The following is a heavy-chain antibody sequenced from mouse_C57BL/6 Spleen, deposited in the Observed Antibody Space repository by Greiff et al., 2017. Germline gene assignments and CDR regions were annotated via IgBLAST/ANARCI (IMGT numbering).Heavy chain of an antibody. V-gene: IGHV1-50*01. CDR2: IDPSDSYT. J-gene: IGHJ2*01. Sequence: VQLQESGAELVKPGASVKLSCKASGYTFTSYWMQWVKQRPGQGLEWIGEIDPSDSYTNYNQKFKGKATLTVDTSSSTAYMQLSSLTSEDSAVYYCARSTTVVATGEWGQGTTLTVSS. D-gene: IGHD1-1*01. CDR1: GYTFTSYW. CDR3: ARSTTVVATGE.